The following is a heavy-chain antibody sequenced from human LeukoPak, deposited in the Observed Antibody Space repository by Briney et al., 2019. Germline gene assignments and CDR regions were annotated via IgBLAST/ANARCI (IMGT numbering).Heavy chain of an antibody. CDR1: GGTFSSYA. J-gene: IGHJ4*02. CDR3: ARALYGSAYGGAGDY. CDR2: IIPIFGTA. D-gene: IGHD3-10*01. V-gene: IGHV1-69*13. Sequence: SVKVSCKASGGTFSSYAISWVRQAPGQGLEWMGGIIPIFGTANYAQKYQGRVTITADESTSTAYMELSSLRSEDTAVYYCARALYGSAYGGAGDYWGQGTLVTVSS.